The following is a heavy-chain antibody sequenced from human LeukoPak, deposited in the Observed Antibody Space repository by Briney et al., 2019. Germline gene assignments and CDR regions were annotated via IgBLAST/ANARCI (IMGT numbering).Heavy chain of an antibody. D-gene: IGHD6-13*01. V-gene: IGHV5-51*01. J-gene: IGHJ5*02. CDR3: ARRESSSWYGGWFDP. CDR1: GYSFTSYW. CDR2: IYPGDSDT. Sequence: GESLKISCKNFGYSFTSYWIGWVRQMPGKGLEWMGIIYPGDSDTRYSPSFQGQVTISADKSISTAYLQWSSLKASDTAMYYCARRESSSWYGGWFDPWGQGTLVTVSS.